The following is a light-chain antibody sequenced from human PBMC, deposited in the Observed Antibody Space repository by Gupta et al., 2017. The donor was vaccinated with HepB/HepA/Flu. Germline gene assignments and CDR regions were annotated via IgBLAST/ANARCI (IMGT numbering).Light chain of an antibody. CDR1: QSISSW. Sequence: DIQMTQSPSTLSASVGDRVTITCRASQSISSWLAWYQQKPGKAPKLLIYKASSLESGVPSQFSGSGSGTEFTLTISSLQPDDFATYYCQQENSYPSTFGQGTKLDIK. V-gene: IGKV1-5*03. J-gene: IGKJ2*02. CDR2: KAS. CDR3: QQENSYPST.